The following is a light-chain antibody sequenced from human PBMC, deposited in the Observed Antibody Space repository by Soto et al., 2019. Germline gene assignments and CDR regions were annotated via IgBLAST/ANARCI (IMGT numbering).Light chain of an antibody. V-gene: IGKV1D-13*01. J-gene: IGKJ1*01. CDR1: QGISSA. CDR2: DAS. Sequence: AIQLTQSPSSLSASVGDRVTITCRASQGISSALAWYQQKPGKAPKLLIYDASSLESGVPSRFSGSGSGTDFPLTISSLEPEDFATYYCQQFNNYPTWTFGQGTKVEIK. CDR3: QQFNNYPTWT.